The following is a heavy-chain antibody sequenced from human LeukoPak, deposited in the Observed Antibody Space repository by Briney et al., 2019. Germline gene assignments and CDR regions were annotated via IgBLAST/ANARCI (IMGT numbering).Heavy chain of an antibody. J-gene: IGHJ5*02. CDR2: ICYSGST. D-gene: IGHD3-3*01. CDR3: ARRVEVRSGYYFWFDP. V-gene: IGHV4-39*01. Sequence: PSETLSLTCTVSGGSISSSSYYWGWIRQPPGKGLEWIGSICYSGSTYYNPSLKSRVTISVDTSKNQFSLKLSSVTAADTAVYYCARRVEVRSGYYFWFDPWGQGTLVTVSS. CDR1: GGSISSSSYY.